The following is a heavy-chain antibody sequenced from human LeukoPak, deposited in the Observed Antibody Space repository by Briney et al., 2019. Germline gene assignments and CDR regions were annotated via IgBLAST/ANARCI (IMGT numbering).Heavy chain of an antibody. CDR2: ISGSGDST. V-gene: IGHV3-23*01. J-gene: IGHJ4*02. Sequence: GGSLRLSCAVSGFPFSSYALSWVRQAPGKGLEWVSVISGSGDSTYHADSVKGRFTISRDISKNTLYLQMNSLRAEDTAIYYCAKGSSTSSYAANYYWGQGTLVTVSS. CDR3: AKGSSTSSYAANYY. D-gene: IGHD2-2*01. CDR1: GFPFSSYA.